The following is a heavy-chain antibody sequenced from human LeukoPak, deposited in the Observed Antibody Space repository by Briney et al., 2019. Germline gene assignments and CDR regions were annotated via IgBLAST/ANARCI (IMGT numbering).Heavy chain of an antibody. CDR2: INPSGNST. J-gene: IGHJ5*02. V-gene: IGHV1-46*01. CDR1: GYTFTSYS. Sequence: ASVKVSCKASGYTFTSYSMHWVRQAPGQGLEWMGIINPSGNSTKYAQKFQDIVTITTDESTSTVYMELSSLRSEDTAVYYCARGETILNWFDPWGQGTLVTVSS. CDR3: ARGETILNWFDP. D-gene: IGHD1-1*01.